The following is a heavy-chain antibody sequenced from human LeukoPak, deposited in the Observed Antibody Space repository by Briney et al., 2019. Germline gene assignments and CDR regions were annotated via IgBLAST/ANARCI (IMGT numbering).Heavy chain of an antibody. J-gene: IGHJ3*02. V-gene: IGHV3-66*01. CDR2: IYSGGST. Sequence: ETLSLTCAVYGGSFSGYYWSWVRQAPGKGLEWVSVIYSGGSTYYADSVKGRFTISRDNSKNTLYLQMNSLRAEDTAVYYCARDDYGGNSDAFDIWGQGTMVTVSS. CDR1: GGSFSGYY. CDR3: ARDDYGGNSDAFDI. D-gene: IGHD4-23*01.